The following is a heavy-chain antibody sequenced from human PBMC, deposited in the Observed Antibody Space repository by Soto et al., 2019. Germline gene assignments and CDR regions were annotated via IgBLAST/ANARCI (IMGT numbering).Heavy chain of an antibody. J-gene: IGHJ4*02. CDR2: TYYRSNWYN. D-gene: IGHD5-18*01. CDR1: GDSVSINSAA. Sequence: SQTLSLTCAISGDSVSINSAAWNWIRQSPSRGLECLGRTYYRSNWYNDYAVSVKSRITINTDTSKNQFSLQLNSVTPEDTAVYDGARGRIQIWSGYYFDYWGQGTLVTVSS. V-gene: IGHV6-1*01. CDR3: ARGRIQIWSGYYFDY.